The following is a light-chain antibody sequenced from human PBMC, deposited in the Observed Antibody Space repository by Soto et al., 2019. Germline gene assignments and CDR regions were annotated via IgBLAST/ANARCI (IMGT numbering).Light chain of an antibody. CDR1: TGAVTSGHH. CDR2: HTT. CDR3: LLTYSGPWV. Sequence: QAVVTQEPSLSVSPGGTGTLTCCSSTGAVTSGHHPYWLQQKPGQAPRTLIYHTTNTPSWTPARFSGSLLGGKAALTLSGAQPEDEALYFCLLTYSGPWVFGGGTKLTVL. J-gene: IGLJ3*02. V-gene: IGLV7-46*01.